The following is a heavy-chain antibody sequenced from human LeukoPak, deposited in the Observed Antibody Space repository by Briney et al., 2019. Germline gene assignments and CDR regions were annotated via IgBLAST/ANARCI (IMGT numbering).Heavy chain of an antibody. V-gene: IGHV3-23*01. Sequence: GGSLRLSCAASGFTFSSNAMTWVRQAPGQGLEWVSSISETSSHTFYVDSVKGRFTISRDNTKNTLFLQMNSLRVEDTAIYYCAKDFSSSWQFDPWGLGTLVTVSS. J-gene: IGHJ5*02. D-gene: IGHD6-13*01. CDR1: GFTFSSNA. CDR2: ISETSSHT. CDR3: AKDFSSSWQFDP.